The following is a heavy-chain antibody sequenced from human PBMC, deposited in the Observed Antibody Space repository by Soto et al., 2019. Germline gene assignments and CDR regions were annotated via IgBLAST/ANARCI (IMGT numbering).Heavy chain of an antibody. CDR1: GFTFSDSY. CDR2: ISGSSITI. CDR3: ARFLGGIPARPFDY. J-gene: IGHJ4*02. Sequence: QVQLVESGGGLVKPGGSVRLSCAASGFTFSDSYMSWVRQAPGKGLEWLSYISGSSITISHADSVKGRFPISRDNDKNSVYLQMDSLRAEDTAVYYCARFLGGIPARPFDYWGQGTLVTVSS. V-gene: IGHV3-11*01. D-gene: IGHD6-6*01.